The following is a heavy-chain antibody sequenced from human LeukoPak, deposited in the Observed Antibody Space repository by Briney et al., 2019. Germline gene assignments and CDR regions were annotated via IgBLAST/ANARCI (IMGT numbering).Heavy chain of an antibody. CDR3: ARGLWFGESLGGCWFDP. CDR2: IYHSGST. Sequence: SGTLSLTCAVSGGSISSSNCWSWVRQPPGKGLEWIGEIYHSGSTNYNPSLKSRVTISVDKSKNQFSLKLSSVTAADTAVYYCARGLWFGESLGGCWFDPWGQGTLVTVSS. V-gene: IGHV4-4*02. D-gene: IGHD3-10*01. J-gene: IGHJ5*02. CDR1: GGSISSSNC.